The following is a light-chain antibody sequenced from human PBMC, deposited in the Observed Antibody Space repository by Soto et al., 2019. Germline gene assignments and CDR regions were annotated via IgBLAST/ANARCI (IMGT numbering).Light chain of an antibody. J-gene: IGKJ4*01. CDR2: DTS. CDR3: QHYNNWPLT. Sequence: EIVMTQSPATLSVSPGERATLSCRASQSVKNNLTWYQQKPGQAPRLLIYDTSTRATGIPARFSGSGSGTEFTLTISSLQSGDFAVYYCQHYNNWPLTFGGGTKVDIK. V-gene: IGKV3-15*01. CDR1: QSVKNN.